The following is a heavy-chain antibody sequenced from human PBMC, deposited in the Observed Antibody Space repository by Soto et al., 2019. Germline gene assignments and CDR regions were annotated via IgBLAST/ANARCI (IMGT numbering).Heavy chain of an antibody. D-gene: IGHD2-2*01. CDR1: GFTFSSYG. V-gene: IGHV3-30*18. J-gene: IGHJ4*02. CDR2: ISYDGSNK. CDR3: AKDRGSSTSCSDY. Sequence: GGSLRLSCAASGFTFSSYGMHWVRQAPGKGLEWVAVISYDGSNKYYADSVKGRFTISRDNSKNTLYLQMNSLRAEDTAVYHCAKDRGSSTSCSDYWGQGTLVTVSS.